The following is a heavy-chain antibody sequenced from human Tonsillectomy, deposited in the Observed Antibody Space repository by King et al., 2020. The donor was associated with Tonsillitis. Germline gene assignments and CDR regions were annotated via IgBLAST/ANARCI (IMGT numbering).Heavy chain of an antibody. CDR2: IYWDDDK. V-gene: IGHV2-5*02. Sequence: TLKESGPTLVKPTQTLTLTCTFSGFSLSTSGVGVGWIRQPPGKALEWLALIYWDDDKRYSPSLKSRLTITKDTSKNQVVLAMTNMDPVDTATYYCAHKTLWGWFDPWGQGTLVTAYS. CDR1: GFSLSTSGVG. D-gene: IGHD7-27*01. J-gene: IGHJ5*02. CDR3: AHKTLWGWFDP.